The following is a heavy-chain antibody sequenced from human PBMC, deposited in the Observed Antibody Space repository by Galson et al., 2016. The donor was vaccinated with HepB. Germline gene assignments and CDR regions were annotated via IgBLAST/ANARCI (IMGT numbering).Heavy chain of an antibody. V-gene: IGHV4-61*01. J-gene: IGHJ3*02. CDR1: SGSVNNTSHY. CDR3: ATLDILTGDGVFDI. CDR2: VHSVGST. D-gene: IGHD3-9*01. Sequence: SETLSLTCSVSSGSVNNTSHYWSWIRQSPGKGLEWIGYVHSVGSTNYNPSLKSRVTLSIDASRNEFFLKLTSVSAADTAMYYCATLDILTGDGVFDIWGQGTLVTVSS.